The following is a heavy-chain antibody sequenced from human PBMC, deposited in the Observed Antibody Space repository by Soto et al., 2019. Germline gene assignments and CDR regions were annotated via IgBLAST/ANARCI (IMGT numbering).Heavy chain of an antibody. Sequence: EVQLVESGGGLVQPGGSLRLSCAASGFTFSSYSMNWVRQARGKGLEWVSYISSSSSTIYYADSVKGRFTISRDNAKNSLYLQMNSLRAEDTAVYYCARVGPNYGSGSDFDYWGQGTLVTVSS. V-gene: IGHV3-48*01. CDR2: ISSSSSTI. J-gene: IGHJ4*02. CDR3: ARVGPNYGSGSDFDY. D-gene: IGHD3-10*01. CDR1: GFTFSSYS.